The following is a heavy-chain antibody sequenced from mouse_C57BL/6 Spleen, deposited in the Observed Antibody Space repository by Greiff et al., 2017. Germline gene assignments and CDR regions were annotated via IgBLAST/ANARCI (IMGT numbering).Heavy chain of an antibody. CDR1: GYAFSSSW. CDR3: ARETGGYYATFDY. D-gene: IGHD2-3*01. Sequence: QVQLQQSGPELVKPGASVKISCKASGYAFSSSWMNWVKQRPGKGLEWIGRIYPGDGDTNYNGKFKGKATLTADKSSSTAYMQLSSLTSEDSAVYSSARETGGYYATFDYWGQGTTLTVSS. J-gene: IGHJ2*01. CDR2: IYPGDGDT. V-gene: IGHV1-82*01.